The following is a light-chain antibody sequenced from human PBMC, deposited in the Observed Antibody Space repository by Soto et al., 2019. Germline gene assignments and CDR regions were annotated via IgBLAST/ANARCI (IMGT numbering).Light chain of an antibody. Sequence: QSALTQPGSVSGSPGQSVTISCTGTSSDVGGYNYVSWYQQHPGKATKLMLYDVSKRPSCVTDRFSGSKSGNTASLTISGLQAEDEADYYCCSYAGSYTYVFGTGTKLTVL. CDR1: SSDVGGYNY. V-gene: IGLV2-11*01. CDR3: CSYAGSYTYV. J-gene: IGLJ1*01. CDR2: DVS.